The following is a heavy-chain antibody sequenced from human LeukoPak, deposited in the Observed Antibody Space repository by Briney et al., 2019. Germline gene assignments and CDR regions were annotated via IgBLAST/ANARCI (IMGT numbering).Heavy chain of an antibody. V-gene: IGHV1-2*02. CDR3: ARDVSATPDYYFDY. D-gene: IGHD5-12*01. CDR2: INPNSGGT. CDR1: GYTFTGYY. Sequence: ASVKVSCKAFGYTFTGYYMHWVRQAPGQGLEWMGWINPNSGGTNYAQKFQGRVTMTRDTSISTAYMELSRLRSDDTAVYYCARDVSATPDYYFDYWGQGTLVTVSS. J-gene: IGHJ4*02.